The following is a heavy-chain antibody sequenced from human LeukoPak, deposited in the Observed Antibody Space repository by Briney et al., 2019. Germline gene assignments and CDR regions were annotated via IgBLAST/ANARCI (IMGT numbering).Heavy chain of an antibody. J-gene: IGHJ6*01. V-gene: IGHV3-74*01. CDR2: IYIDGVGT. CDR3: VTARGRF. D-gene: IGHD3-10*01. CDR1: GFSFSDYR. Sequence: GGSLRLSCVASGFSFSDYRMHWVRHAPGKGLVWVSRIYIDGVGTAYADFVKGRFIISRDNAKNTLYLQMNSLTNEDTAVYYCVTARGRFWGKGTTVTVSS.